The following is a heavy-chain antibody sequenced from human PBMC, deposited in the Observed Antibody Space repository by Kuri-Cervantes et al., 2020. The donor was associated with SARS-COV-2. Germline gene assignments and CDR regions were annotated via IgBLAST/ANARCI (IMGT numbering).Heavy chain of an antibody. CDR3: ARAARYCSSTSCYRSYYYYYMDV. D-gene: IGHD2-2*01. CDR1: GGSISSSSYY. Sequence: SETLSLTCTVSGGSISSSSYYWGWIRQPPGKGLEWIGSNYYSGSTYYNPSLKSRVTIFVDTSKNQFPLKMSSVTAADTAVYYCARAARYCSSTSCYRSYYYYYMDVWGKGTTVTVSS. V-gene: IGHV4-39*06. CDR2: NYYSGST. J-gene: IGHJ6*03.